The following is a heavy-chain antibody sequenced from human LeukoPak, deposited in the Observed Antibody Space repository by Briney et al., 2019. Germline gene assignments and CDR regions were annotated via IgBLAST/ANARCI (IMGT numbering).Heavy chain of an antibody. CDR1: GGTFDSYA. V-gene: IGHV1-69*04. J-gene: IGHJ6*02. CDR2: IIPILDIT. CDR3: ARDQGLIDPPPYGLDV. D-gene: IGHD3-16*01. Sequence: SVKVSCKASGGTFDSYALTWVRQAPGQGLEWMGRIIPILDITIYAQKFQGRVTITADKSTSTAYIELSSLSSEDTAVYYCARDQGLIDPPPYGLDVWGQGTTVTVSS.